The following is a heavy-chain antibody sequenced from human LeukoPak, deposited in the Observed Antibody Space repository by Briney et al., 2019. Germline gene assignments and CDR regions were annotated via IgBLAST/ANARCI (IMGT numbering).Heavy chain of an antibody. D-gene: IGHD2-2*01. CDR1: EFTFSNYG. CDR3: AKDRRGGYQLLFVDF. CDR2: ISFDGSNK. V-gene: IGHV3-30*18. Sequence: PGRSLRLSCAASEFTFSNYGMHGVRQAPGEGLEWVAVISFDGSNKYYADSVKGRFTISRDNSKNTLYLQMNSLRAEDTAVYYCAKDRRGGYQLLFVDFWGQGTLVTVSS. J-gene: IGHJ4*02.